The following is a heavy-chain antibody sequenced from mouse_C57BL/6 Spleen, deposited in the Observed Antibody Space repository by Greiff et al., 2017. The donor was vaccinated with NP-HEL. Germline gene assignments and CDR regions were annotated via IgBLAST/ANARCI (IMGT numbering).Heavy chain of an antibody. V-gene: IGHV1-82*01. Sequence: QVQLQQSGPELVKPGASVKISCKASGYAFSSSWMNWVKQRPGKGLEWIGRIYPGDGDTNYNGKFKGKATLTADKSSSTAYMQLSSLTSEDSAVYFCAREGSNWGFDYWGQGTTLTVSS. J-gene: IGHJ2*01. D-gene: IGHD4-1*01. CDR2: IYPGDGDT. CDR1: GYAFSSSW. CDR3: AREGSNWGFDY.